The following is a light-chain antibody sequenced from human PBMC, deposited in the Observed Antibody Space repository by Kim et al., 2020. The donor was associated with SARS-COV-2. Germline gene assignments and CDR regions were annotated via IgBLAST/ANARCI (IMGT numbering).Light chain of an antibody. CDR3: CSYAGTYSYV. J-gene: IGLJ1*01. Sequence: GQSITIACTGGSNDVGCYDYVSWYQQLPGKAPNLMLYDVFTRPSGVPDRFSGSKSGTTASLTISGLQAEDEADYYCCSYAGTYSYVFGTGTKVTVL. CDR1: SNDVGCYDY. V-gene: IGLV2-11*01. CDR2: DVF.